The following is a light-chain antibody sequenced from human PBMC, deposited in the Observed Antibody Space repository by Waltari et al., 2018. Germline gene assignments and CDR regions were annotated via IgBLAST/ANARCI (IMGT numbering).Light chain of an antibody. CDR3: QQYEDWPRHS. Sequence: EILVTQSPATLSVSRGERVTLSCRASQNVGTSLVWYQQKPGQPPSLLLSGAYSRDSGVPARFSGSGSGTDFTLAISSLQSEDFAVYYCQQYEDWPRHSFGGGTKVQIE. V-gene: IGKV3-15*01. CDR2: GAY. J-gene: IGKJ4*01. CDR1: QNVGTS.